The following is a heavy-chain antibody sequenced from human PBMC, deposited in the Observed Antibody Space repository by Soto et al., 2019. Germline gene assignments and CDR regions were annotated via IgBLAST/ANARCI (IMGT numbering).Heavy chain of an antibody. Sequence: GGSLRLSCAASGFTVSSDYMSWVRQAPGKGLEWVSYISSSSSTIYYADSVKGRFTISRDSAKNSLYLQMNSLRAEDTAVYYCARERTMVRGYDAFDIWGQGTMVTVSS. CDR3: ARERTMVRGYDAFDI. J-gene: IGHJ3*02. V-gene: IGHV3-48*01. D-gene: IGHD3-10*01. CDR2: ISSSSSTI. CDR1: GFTVSSDY.